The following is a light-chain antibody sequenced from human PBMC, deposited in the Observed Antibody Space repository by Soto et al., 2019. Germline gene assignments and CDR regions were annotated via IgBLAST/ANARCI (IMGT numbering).Light chain of an antibody. J-gene: IGLJ2*01. CDR2: DVS. CDR1: SSDVGGYNY. CDR3: SSYTSSNTPI. Sequence: QSALTQPASVSGSPGQSITISCTGTSSDVGGYNYVSWYQQHPGKVPRLMIYDVSNRPSGVPNRFSGSKSGNTASLTISGLQAEDEADYYCSSYTSSNTPIFGGGTKLTVL. V-gene: IGLV2-14*03.